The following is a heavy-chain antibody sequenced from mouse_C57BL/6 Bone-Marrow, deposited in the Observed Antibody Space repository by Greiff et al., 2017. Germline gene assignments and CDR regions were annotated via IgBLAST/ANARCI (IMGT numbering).Heavy chain of an antibody. CDR3: ARPTVYYAMDY. D-gene: IGHD1-1*01. CDR2: ISSGGSYT. Sequence: EVMLVESGGDLVKPGGSLKLSCAASGFTFSSYGMSWVRQTPDKRLDWVATISSGGSYTYYPDSVKGRFTISRDNAKNTLYLQMSSLKSEDTAMYYCARPTVYYAMDYWGQGTSVTVSS. V-gene: IGHV5-6*01. J-gene: IGHJ4*01. CDR1: GFTFSSYG.